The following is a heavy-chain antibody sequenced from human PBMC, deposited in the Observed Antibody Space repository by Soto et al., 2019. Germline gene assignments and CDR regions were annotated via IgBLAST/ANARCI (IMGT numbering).Heavy chain of an antibody. CDR2: IIPIFGTA. J-gene: IGHJ4*02. CDR3: AWSAYGGGACYPNYFDY. D-gene: IGHD2-21*02. Sequence: QVQLVQSGAEVKKPGSSVKVSCKASGGTFSSYAISWVRQAPGQGLEWMGGIIPIFGTANYAQKFQGRVTSTEDKATSTAYMELGSRRADDPAVYYWAWSAYGGGACYPNYFDYSGQGTLVTVSS. V-gene: IGHV1-69*14. CDR1: GGTFSSYA.